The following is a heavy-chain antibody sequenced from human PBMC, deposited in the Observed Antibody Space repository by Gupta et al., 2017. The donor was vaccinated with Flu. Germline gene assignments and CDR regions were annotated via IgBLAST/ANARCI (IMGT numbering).Heavy chain of an antibody. CDR2: IIPSDGST. Sequence: GYTFTSQHIHWVRQAPGQGLEWMGRIIPSDGSTDYAQKFQGRLTVTRDTSASSVYMELSTLRSDDTALYFCARVKMDSAGWYHFDYWGQGT. CDR1: GYTFTSQH. CDR3: ARVKMDSAGWYHFDY. D-gene: IGHD6-19*01. V-gene: IGHV1-46*01. J-gene: IGHJ4*02.